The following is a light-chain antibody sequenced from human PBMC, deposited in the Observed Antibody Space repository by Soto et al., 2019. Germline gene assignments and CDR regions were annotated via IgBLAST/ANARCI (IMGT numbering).Light chain of an antibody. Sequence: IVMTQSPDTLSVSPGERATLSCRASQSVSSNLAWYQQKPGQAPRLLIYDASTRAPGFPARFSGSGSGTEFTLTISSLQSEDFAVYYCHQYNSWPYTFGQGTKVEIK. CDR3: HQYNSWPYT. V-gene: IGKV3-15*01. CDR2: DAS. CDR1: QSVSSN. J-gene: IGKJ2*01.